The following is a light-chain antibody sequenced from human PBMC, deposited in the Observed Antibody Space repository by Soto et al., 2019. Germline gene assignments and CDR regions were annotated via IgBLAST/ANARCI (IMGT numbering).Light chain of an antibody. CDR2: GAS. V-gene: IGKV3-20*01. CDR1: QSVGGN. CDR3: QHYGAAPIT. J-gene: IGKJ5*01. Sequence: EIALTQSPGSLSLSPGDRATLSCRASQSVGGNVAWYQQIPGQPPKLLIFGASSRATGIADKFSGSGSGTDFTLTISRLEPADFALYYCQHYGAAPITFGQGTRLENK.